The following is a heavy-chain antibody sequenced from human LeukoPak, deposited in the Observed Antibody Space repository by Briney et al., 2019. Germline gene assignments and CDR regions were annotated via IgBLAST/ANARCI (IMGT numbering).Heavy chain of an antibody. CDR1: GFTFSSYS. CDR3: AGDTAMAPRVDY. V-gene: IGHV3-21*01. D-gene: IGHD5-18*01. J-gene: IGHJ4*02. CDR2: ISSSSSYI. Sequence: GGSLRLSCAASGFTFSSYSMNWVRQAPGKGVEWVSSISSSSSYIYYADSVKGRFTISRDNAKNSLYLQMNSLRAEDTAVYYCAGDTAMAPRVDYWGQGTLVTVSS.